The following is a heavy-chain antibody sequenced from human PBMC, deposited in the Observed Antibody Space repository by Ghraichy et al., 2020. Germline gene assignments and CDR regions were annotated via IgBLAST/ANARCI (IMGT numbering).Heavy chain of an antibody. J-gene: IGHJ6*02. CDR1: GFTFDDYA. Sequence: GGSLRLSCAASGFTFDDYAMHWVRQAPGKGLEWVSGISWNSGSIGYADSVKGRFTISRDNAKNSLYVQMNSLRAEDTALYYCAKDRGSSLYYYGMDVWGQGTTVTVSS. D-gene: IGHD2-15*01. V-gene: IGHV3-9*01. CDR2: ISWNSGSI. CDR3: AKDRGSSLYYYGMDV.